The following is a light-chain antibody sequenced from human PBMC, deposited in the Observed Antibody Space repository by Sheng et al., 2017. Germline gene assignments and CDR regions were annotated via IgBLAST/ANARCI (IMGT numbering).Light chain of an antibody. CDR3: QQYRGT. CDR1: QRISTN. J-gene: IGKJ1*01. CDR2: DAS. V-gene: IGKV3-15*01. Sequence: EIVMTQSPATLSVSPGERATLSCWASQRISTNLAWYQQKPGQAPRLLIYDASTRATDIPARFSGSGSGTEFTLTISSLQSEDFAVYYCQQYRGTFGQGTKVEIK.